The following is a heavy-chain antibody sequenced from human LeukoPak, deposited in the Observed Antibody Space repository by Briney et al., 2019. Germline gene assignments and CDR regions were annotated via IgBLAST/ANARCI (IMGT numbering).Heavy chain of an antibody. Sequence: ASVKVSCKASGYIFTAYYMYWVRQAPGQGLEWMGWINPNTGGTNYAQKFQGRVTMTRDTSISTAYMELSGLRSDDTAVYYCARDHPSRHIGIDYWGQGTLVTVSS. CDR1: GYIFTAYY. V-gene: IGHV1-2*02. D-gene: IGHD1-1*01. J-gene: IGHJ4*02. CDR2: INPNTGGT. CDR3: ARDHPSRHIGIDY.